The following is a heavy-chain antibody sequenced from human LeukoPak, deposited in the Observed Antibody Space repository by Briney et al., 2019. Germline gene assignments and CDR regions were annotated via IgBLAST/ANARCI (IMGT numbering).Heavy chain of an antibody. CDR1: GFTFSSYS. D-gene: IGHD6-19*01. Sequence: GGSLRLSCAASGFTFSSYSMDWVRQAPGKGLEWVSYISSSSSTIYYADSVKGRFTISRDNAKNSLYLQMNSLRAEDTAVYYCARDEDSSGWYVYAFDIWGQGTMVTVSS. CDR2: ISSSSSTI. CDR3: ARDEDSSGWYVYAFDI. J-gene: IGHJ3*02. V-gene: IGHV3-48*01.